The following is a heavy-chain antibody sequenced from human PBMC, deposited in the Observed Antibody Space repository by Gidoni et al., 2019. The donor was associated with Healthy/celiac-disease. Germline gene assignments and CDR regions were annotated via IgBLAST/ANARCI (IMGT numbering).Heavy chain of an antibody. CDR1: GYTCTSYY. J-gene: IGHJ5*02. Sequence: QVQLVQSGAEVKKPGASVKVSCQASGYTCTSYYLHWVRQAPGQGLEWMGIITPSGGSTSYAQKFQGRVTMTRDTSTSTVYMELSSLRSEDTAVYYCARSSKDIVVVPAATPGWFDPWGQGTLVTVSS. CDR3: ARSSKDIVVVPAATPGWFDP. D-gene: IGHD2-2*01. CDR2: ITPSGGST. V-gene: IGHV1-46*01.